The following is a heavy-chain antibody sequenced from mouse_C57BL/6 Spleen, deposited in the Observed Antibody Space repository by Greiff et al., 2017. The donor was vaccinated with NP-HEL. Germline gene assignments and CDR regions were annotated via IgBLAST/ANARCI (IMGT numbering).Heavy chain of an antibody. CDR3: ARLYYGSSFAY. Sequence: QVQLQQPGAELVRPGSSVKLSCKASGYTFTSYWMDWVKQRPGQGLEWIGNIYPSDSETNYNQKFKDKATLTVDKSSSTAYMQLSSLTSEDSAVYYCARLYYGSSFAYWGQGTLVTVSA. CDR2: IYPSDSET. V-gene: IGHV1-61*01. CDR1: GYTFTSYW. D-gene: IGHD2-2*01. J-gene: IGHJ3*01.